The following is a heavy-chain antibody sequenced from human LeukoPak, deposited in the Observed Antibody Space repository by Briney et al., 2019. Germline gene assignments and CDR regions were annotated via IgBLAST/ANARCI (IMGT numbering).Heavy chain of an antibody. Sequence: PSETLSLTCAVYGGSFSGYYWSWIRRPPGKGLEWIGEINHSGSTNYNPSLKSRVTISVDTSKNQFSLKLSSVTAADTAVYYCARLGGSGSEAYWGQGTLVTVSS. V-gene: IGHV4-34*01. CDR2: INHSGST. D-gene: IGHD3-10*01. J-gene: IGHJ4*02. CDR3: ARLGGSGSEAY. CDR1: GGSFSGYY.